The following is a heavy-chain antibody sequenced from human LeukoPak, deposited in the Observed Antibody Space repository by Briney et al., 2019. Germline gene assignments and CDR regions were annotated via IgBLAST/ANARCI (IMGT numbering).Heavy chain of an antibody. J-gene: IGHJ5*02. CDR2: IYPADSDI. V-gene: IGHV5-51*01. CDR1: GYSINNYW. Sequence: GESLKISCKGSGYSINNYWIGWVRQMPGKGLEWMGIIYPADSDIRYSPSFQGQVTISADKSISTAYLQWSSLKASDTAMYYCAXQEYCSGGSCYTWFDPWGQGTLVTVSS. D-gene: IGHD2-15*01. CDR3: AXQEYCSGGSCYTWFDP.